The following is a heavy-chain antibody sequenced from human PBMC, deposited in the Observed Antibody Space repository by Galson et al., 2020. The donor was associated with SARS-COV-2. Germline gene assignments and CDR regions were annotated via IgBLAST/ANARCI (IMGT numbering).Heavy chain of an antibody. CDR1: GFTFNNYW. CDR3: VRDVGYCIDGVCNS. J-gene: IGHJ5*02. V-gene: IGHV3-74*01. CDR2: INGDGSSA. D-gene: IGHD2-8*01. Sequence: GGSLRLSCTVSGFTFNNYWMNWVRQVPGKGLLWVSRINGDGSSAFYADSVKGRFTISRDNAKDTLYLQMNSLRVEDTAIYYCVRDVGYCIDGVCNSWGQGTLVTVSS.